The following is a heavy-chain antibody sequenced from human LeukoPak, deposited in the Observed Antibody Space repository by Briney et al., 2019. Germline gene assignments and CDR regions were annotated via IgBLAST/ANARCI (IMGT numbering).Heavy chain of an antibody. CDR2: VYSAGST. V-gene: IGHV3-53*01. D-gene: IGHD6-13*01. Sequence: PGGSLRLTCAASGFTFSSYAMSWARQAPGKGLEWVSGVYSAGSTYYADSVKGRFTISRDNSKNTLNLQMNSLRAEDTAVYYCARGFAVVGTYYGMDVWGRGTTVTVSS. CDR3: ARGFAVVGTYYGMDV. CDR1: GFTFSSYA. J-gene: IGHJ6*02.